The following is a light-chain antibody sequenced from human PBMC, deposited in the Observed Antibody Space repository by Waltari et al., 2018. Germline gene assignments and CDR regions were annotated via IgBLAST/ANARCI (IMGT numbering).Light chain of an antibody. Sequence: QSALTQPASVSGSPGQSITISCTGTSSDVGSYNLFPRYQQHPGKAPKLMIYEGSKRPSGVSNRFSCSKSGNTASLTISGHQAEDEADYYCCSSAGSVVFGGGTKLTVL. CDR1: SSDVGSYNL. CDR2: EGS. V-gene: IGLV2-23*01. J-gene: IGLJ2*01. CDR3: CSSAGSVV.